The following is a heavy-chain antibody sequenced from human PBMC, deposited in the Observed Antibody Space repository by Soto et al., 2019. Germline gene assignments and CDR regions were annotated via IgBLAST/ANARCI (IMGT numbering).Heavy chain of an antibody. V-gene: IGHV1-46*03. J-gene: IGHJ4*02. CDR1: GYIFTSYY. CDR3: SRVDPGETSPFNH. CDR2: INPFDGSR. Sequence: GASVKVSCKASGYIFTSYYIHWVRQAPGQGLEWMGWINPFDGSRMFAQSFQGRVTMTRDTSTSTVYMEVSSLRSEDTAVYYCSRVDPGETSPFNHWGQGTLVTVSS. D-gene: IGHD3-10*01.